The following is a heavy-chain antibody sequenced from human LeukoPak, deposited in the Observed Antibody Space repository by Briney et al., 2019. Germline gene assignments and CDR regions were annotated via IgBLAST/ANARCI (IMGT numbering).Heavy chain of an antibody. Sequence: SQTLSLTCTVSGGSISSGSYYWSWIRQPAGKGLEWIGRIYTSGSTNYNPSLKSRVTMSVDTSKNQFSLKLSSVTAADTAVYYCARGPTIFGVVIMVYYYYYMDVWGKGTTVTVSS. D-gene: IGHD3-3*01. CDR2: IYTSGST. CDR1: GGSISSGSYY. J-gene: IGHJ6*03. CDR3: ARGPTIFGVVIMVYYYYYMDV. V-gene: IGHV4-61*02.